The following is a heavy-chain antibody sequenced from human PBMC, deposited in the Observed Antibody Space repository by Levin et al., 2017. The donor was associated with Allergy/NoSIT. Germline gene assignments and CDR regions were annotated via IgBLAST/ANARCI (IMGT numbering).Heavy chain of an antibody. D-gene: IGHD6-13*01. Sequence: GESLKISCKASGYTFTSYGISWVRQAPGQGLEWMGWISAYNGNTNYAQKLQGRVTMTTDTSTSTAYMELRSLRSDDTAVYYCARGLAAAGFDYWGQGTLVTVSS. CDR1: GYTFTSYG. CDR3: ARGLAAAGFDY. J-gene: IGHJ4*02. CDR2: ISAYNGNT. V-gene: IGHV1-18*01.